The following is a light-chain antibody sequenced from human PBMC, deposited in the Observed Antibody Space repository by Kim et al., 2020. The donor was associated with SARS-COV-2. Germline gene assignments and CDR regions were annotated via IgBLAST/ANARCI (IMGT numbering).Light chain of an antibody. CDR2: ANT. CDR3: QSYDSSLYAYV. V-gene: IGLV1-40*01. CDR1: RSNIGSPYD. J-gene: IGLJ1*01. Sequence: QSVLTQPPSVSGAPGQRVTISCTGSRSNIGSPYDVHWYQHLPGTAPQLLIYANTNRPSGVPDRFSGSKSGTSASLAITGLQAEDEADYYCQSYDSSLYAYVFGTGTKVTVL.